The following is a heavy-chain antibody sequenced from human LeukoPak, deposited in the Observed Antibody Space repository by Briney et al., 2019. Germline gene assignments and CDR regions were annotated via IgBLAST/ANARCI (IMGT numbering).Heavy chain of an antibody. J-gene: IGHJ6*03. CDR3: ARDRYSSSSYYYYFYMDV. CDR1: GFTVSSNY. CDR2: IYSGGST. Sequence: PGGSLRLSCAASGFTVSSNYMSWVRQAPGKGLEWVSVIYSGGSTYYPDSVKGRFTISRDNSKNTLYLQMNSLRAEDTAVYYCARDRYSSSSYYYYFYMDVWGKGTTVTVSS. D-gene: IGHD6-6*01. V-gene: IGHV3-66*02.